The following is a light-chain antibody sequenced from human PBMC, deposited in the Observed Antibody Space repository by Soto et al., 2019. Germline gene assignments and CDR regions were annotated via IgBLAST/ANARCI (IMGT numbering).Light chain of an antibody. CDR3: SSYAGSSTYV. J-gene: IGLJ1*01. CDR1: SSDVGGYDY. CDR2: EVN. V-gene: IGLV2-8*01. Sequence: SALTQPPSASGSPGQSVTISCTGTSSDVGGYDYVSWYRQHPGKAPQLLIYEVNKRPPGVPDRLSGSKSGNTASLTVSGLQAEDEADYYCSSYAGSSTYVFATGNKGT.